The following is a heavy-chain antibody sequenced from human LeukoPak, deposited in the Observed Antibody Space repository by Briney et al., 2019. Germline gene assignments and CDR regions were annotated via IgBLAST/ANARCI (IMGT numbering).Heavy chain of an antibody. CDR3: ARDNGLRAAAD. Sequence: GGSLRLSCAASVFTFSSYSMNWVRQAPGKGLEWVSSISSSSSYIDYADSVKGRFTISRDNAKNSLYLQMNSLRAEDTAVYYCARDNGLRAAADWGQGTLVTVSS. CDR1: VFTFSSYS. D-gene: IGHD6-13*01. CDR2: ISSSSSYI. J-gene: IGHJ4*02. V-gene: IGHV3-21*01.